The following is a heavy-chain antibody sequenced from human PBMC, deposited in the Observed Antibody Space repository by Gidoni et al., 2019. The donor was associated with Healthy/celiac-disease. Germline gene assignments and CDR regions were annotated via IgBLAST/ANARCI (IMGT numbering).Heavy chain of an antibody. CDR2: ISGSGGST. Sequence: EVQLLESGGGLVQPGGSMRLSCAASGFTFSSYAMSWVRQAPGKGLEWVSAISGSGGSTYYADSVKGRFTISRDNSKNTLYLQMNSLRAEDTAVYYCAKDRRGAVVRGYWGQGTLVTVSS. J-gene: IGHJ4*02. CDR1: GFTFSSYA. V-gene: IGHV3-23*01. D-gene: IGHD2-15*01. CDR3: AKDRRGAVVRGY.